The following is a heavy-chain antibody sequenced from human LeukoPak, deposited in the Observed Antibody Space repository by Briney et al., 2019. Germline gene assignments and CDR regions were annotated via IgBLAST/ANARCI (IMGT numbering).Heavy chain of an antibody. V-gene: IGHV3-15*01. Sequence: GGSLRLSCAASGFTFSSYSMNWVRQAPGEGLEWVGRIKSKLDGGTIDYGTPAKGRFTISRDDSKNMLFLQMNSLKTEDTAVYYCVTSTNGVWGQGTVVTVSS. J-gene: IGHJ3*01. CDR1: GFTFSSYS. D-gene: IGHD1-14*01. CDR2: IKSKLDGGTI. CDR3: VTSTNGV.